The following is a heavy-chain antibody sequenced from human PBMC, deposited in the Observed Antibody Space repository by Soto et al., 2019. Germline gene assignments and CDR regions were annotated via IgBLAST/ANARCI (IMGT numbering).Heavy chain of an antibody. Sequence: PGGSLRLSCAAAGFNFRGYGMHWVRQDPGKGLEWVAVIWYDGSNKYYADSVKGRFTISRDNSKNTLYLQMNSLRAEDTAVYYCARGAQNYYGMDVWGQGTTVTVSS. CDR3: ARGAQNYYGMDV. D-gene: IGHD3-16*01. CDR2: IWYDGSNK. CDR1: GFNFRGYG. J-gene: IGHJ6*02. V-gene: IGHV3-33*01.